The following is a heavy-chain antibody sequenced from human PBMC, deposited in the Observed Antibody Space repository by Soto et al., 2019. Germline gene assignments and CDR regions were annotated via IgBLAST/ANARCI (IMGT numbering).Heavy chain of an antibody. CDR1: GYTFTSYA. D-gene: IGHD3-10*01. CDR2: INAGNGNT. CDR3: ARDRPSTMVRGVIGEGY. Sequence: QVQLVQSGAEVKKPGASVKVSCKASGYTFTSYAMHWVRQAPGQRLEWMGWINAGNGNTKYSQKFQGRVTITRDTSASTAYMELSSLRSEDTAVYYCARDRPSTMVRGVIGEGYWGQGTLVTVSS. V-gene: IGHV1-3*01. J-gene: IGHJ4*02.